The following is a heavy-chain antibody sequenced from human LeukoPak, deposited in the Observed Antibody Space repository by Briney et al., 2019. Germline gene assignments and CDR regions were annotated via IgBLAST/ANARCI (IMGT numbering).Heavy chain of an antibody. CDR3: AKVQLGIGVDY. V-gene: IGHV3-23*01. D-gene: IGHD7-27*01. J-gene: IGHJ4*02. CDR2: ISDGGSRT. CDR1: GFSFSSYA. Sequence: PGGSLRLSRAASGFSFSSYAVSWVRQAPGRGLEWVSGISDGGSRTYYADSVKGRFTISRDDSKNTLYLQMNGLRAEDTAVYYCAKVQLGIGVDYWGQGTLVTVSS.